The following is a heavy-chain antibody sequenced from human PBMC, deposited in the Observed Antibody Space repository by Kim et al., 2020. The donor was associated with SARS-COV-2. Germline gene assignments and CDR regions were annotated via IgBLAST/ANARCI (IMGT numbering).Heavy chain of an antibody. J-gene: IGHJ4*02. CDR3: ASNIAAAGNFDY. D-gene: IGHD6-13*01. V-gene: IGHV4-59*01. Sequence: NYNPSLKSRVTISVDTSKNQFSLKLSSVTAADTAVYYCASNIAAAGNFDYWGQGTLVTVSS.